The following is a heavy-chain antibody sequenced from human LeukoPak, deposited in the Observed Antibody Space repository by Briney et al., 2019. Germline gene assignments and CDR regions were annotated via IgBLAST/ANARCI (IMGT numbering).Heavy chain of an antibody. CDR1: GGSISSYY. D-gene: IGHD1-26*01. CDR2: IYYSGST. CDR3: ARDGSFSGSAYFDY. Sequence: ETLSLTCTVSGGSISSYYWSWIRQPPGKGLEWIGYIYYSGSTNYNPSLKSQVTISVDTSKNQFSLKLRSVTAADTAVYYCARDGSFSGSAYFDYWGQGILVTVSS. V-gene: IGHV4-59*01. J-gene: IGHJ4*02.